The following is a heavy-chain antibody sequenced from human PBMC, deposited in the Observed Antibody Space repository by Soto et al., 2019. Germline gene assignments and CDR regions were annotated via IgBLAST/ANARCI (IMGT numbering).Heavy chain of an antibody. Sequence: VQLVESGGGLIQPGGSLRLSCAASGFTVSNNHMTWVRQAAGRGLELVSFVHGGGSTSYADSVKGRFTISRDNSKNTLYLQMASMRAEVTAIYYCAVSLTTAAGLAYWGRGTLVTVSS. CDR1: GFTVSNNH. D-gene: IGHD4-4*01. V-gene: IGHV3-53*01. CDR3: AVSLTTAAGLAY. J-gene: IGHJ4*02. CDR2: VHGGGST.